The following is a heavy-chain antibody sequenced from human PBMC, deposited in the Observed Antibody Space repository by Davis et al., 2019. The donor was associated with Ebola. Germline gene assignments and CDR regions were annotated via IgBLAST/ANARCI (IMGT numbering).Heavy chain of an antibody. D-gene: IGHD6-19*01. CDR3: ARAAGGIAVAGSDY. V-gene: IGHV3-74*01. CDR1: GFTFSSYW. Sequence: HTGGSLRLSCAASGFTFSSYWMHWVRQAPGKGLVWVSRINSDGSSTSYADSVKGRFTISRDNAKNTLYLQMNSLRAEDTAVYYCARAAGGIAVAGSDYWGQGTLVTVSS. J-gene: IGHJ4*02. CDR2: INSDGSST.